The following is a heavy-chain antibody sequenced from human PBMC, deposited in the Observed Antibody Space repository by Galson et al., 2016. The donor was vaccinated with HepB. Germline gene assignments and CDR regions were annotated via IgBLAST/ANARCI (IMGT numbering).Heavy chain of an antibody. CDR1: AYTFTSYG. Sequence: SVKVSCKASAYTFTSYGISWVRQAPGQGLEWMRWISPYSGNTNYAQMLQGRVTMTTDTSTNTAYMELRSLRSDDTAVYYCARDRSYHDILTGYSGGYGMDVWGQGTTVTVSS. J-gene: IGHJ6*02. D-gene: IGHD3-9*01. V-gene: IGHV1-18*01. CDR3: ARDRSYHDILTGYSGGYGMDV. CDR2: ISPYSGNT.